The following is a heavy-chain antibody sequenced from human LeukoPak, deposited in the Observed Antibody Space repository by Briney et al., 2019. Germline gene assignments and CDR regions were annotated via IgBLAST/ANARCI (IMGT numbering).Heavy chain of an antibody. CDR2: IKQDGSDK. Sequence: GGSLRLSCAASGFTFSSYWMSWVRQAPGKGLEWVANIKQDGSDKYYVDSVKGRFTISRDNSKNTLYLQMNSLRAEDTAVYYCARGGIHYYYGMDVWGQGTTVTVSS. V-gene: IGHV3-7*03. CDR3: ARGGIHYYYGMDV. D-gene: IGHD3-16*01. CDR1: GFTFSSYW. J-gene: IGHJ6*02.